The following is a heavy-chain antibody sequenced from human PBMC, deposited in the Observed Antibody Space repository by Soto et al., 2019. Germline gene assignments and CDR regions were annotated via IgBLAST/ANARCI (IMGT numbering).Heavy chain of an antibody. CDR1: GDTFTNFG. CDR3: ARVLRGVVNWFDP. V-gene: IGHV1-18*01. Sequence: ASVKVSCKTSGDTFTNFGLSWVRQAPGQGLEWMGWIATYNSNKNYAQKFQGRLTLTTDTSTSTGYMELKSLEYDDTAVYYCARVLRGVVNWFDPWGQGTLLTVSS. J-gene: IGHJ5*02. D-gene: IGHD3-10*01. CDR2: IATYNSNK.